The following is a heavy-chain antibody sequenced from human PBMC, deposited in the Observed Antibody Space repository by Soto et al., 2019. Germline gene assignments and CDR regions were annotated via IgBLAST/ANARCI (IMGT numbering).Heavy chain of an antibody. V-gene: IGHV3-13*01. J-gene: IGHJ3*02. CDR2: IGTAGDT. D-gene: IGHD3-9*01. CDR3: ARAARHYDIFTDYYTTAIDI. Sequence: PGGSLRLSCAASGFTFSSYDMHWVRQATGKGLEWVSAIGTAGDTYYPGSVKGRFTISRENAKNSLYLQMNSLRAGDTAVYYCARAARHYDIFTDYYTTAIDIWGQETMLTVS. CDR1: GFTFSSYD.